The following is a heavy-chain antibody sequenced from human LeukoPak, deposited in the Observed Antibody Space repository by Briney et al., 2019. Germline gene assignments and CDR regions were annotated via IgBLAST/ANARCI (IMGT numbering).Heavy chain of an antibody. CDR2: ISPDGSNT. V-gene: IGHV3-64*01. CDR1: GFTFSSYS. D-gene: IGHD2-2*01. J-gene: IGHJ4*02. CDR3: AKEKPAGLTDY. Sequence: GESLRLSCSASGFTFSSYSMHWVRQAPGKGLEYDSVISPDGSNTYYTSSVKGRFSISRDNSKNTLYLQMGSLPEQDPAVHYCAKEKPAGLTDYGGRGPWSPSPQ.